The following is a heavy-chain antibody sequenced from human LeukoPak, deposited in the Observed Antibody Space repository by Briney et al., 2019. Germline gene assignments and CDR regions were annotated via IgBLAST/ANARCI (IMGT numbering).Heavy chain of an antibody. CDR3: SMDSSGYYYTSSDY. CDR2: SNHSGSN. J-gene: IGHJ4*02. CDR1: GGSFSGYY. Sequence: PSETMSLTCAVYGGSFSGYYWRWPRQPPGKGLEWIGESNHSGSNNYNPSLKSRVTISVDTSKNQFSLKLSSVTAADTAVYYCSMDSSGYYYTSSDYWGQGTLVTVSS. V-gene: IGHV4-34*01. D-gene: IGHD3-22*01.